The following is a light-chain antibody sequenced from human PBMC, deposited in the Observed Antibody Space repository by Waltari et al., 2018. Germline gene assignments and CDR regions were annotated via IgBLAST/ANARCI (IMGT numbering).Light chain of an antibody. Sequence: EILMTQSPDTLSVSPGERATLSCRASQSISTYLAWFQQTPGQAPRLLIYGASTRATGIPARCSGSGSGTEFTLTISSLQSEDSAVYYCQHYANWPPWAFGQGTKVEIK. V-gene: IGKV3-15*01. CDR1: QSISTY. CDR2: GAS. CDR3: QHYANWPPWA. J-gene: IGKJ1*01.